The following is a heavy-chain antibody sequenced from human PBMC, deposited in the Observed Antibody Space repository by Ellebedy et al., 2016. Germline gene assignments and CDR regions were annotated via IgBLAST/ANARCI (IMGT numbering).Heavy chain of an antibody. D-gene: IGHD1-7*01. Sequence: ASVKVSXXASGYTFTSYGISWVRQAPGQGLEWMGWISAYNGNTNYAQKLQGRVTMTTDTSTSTAYMELRSLRSDDTAVYYCARDQRYNWNYGPGYWGQGTLVTVSS. CDR1: GYTFTSYG. V-gene: IGHV1-18*01. J-gene: IGHJ4*02. CDR3: ARDQRYNWNYGPGY. CDR2: ISAYNGNT.